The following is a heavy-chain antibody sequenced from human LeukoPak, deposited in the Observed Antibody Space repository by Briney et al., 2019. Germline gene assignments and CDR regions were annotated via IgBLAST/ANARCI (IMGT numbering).Heavy chain of an antibody. CDR1: GYTFTSYD. J-gene: IGHJ4*02. Sequence: ASVKVSCKASGYTFTSYDINWVRQATGQGLEWMGWMNPNSGNTGYAQKFQGRVTMTRNTSISTAYMELSSLRAEDTAVYYCAKTPKRHYYGSGIYLIGDYWGQGTLVTVSS. V-gene: IGHV1-8*01. CDR2: MNPNSGNT. CDR3: AKTPKRHYYGSGIYLIGDY. D-gene: IGHD3-10*01.